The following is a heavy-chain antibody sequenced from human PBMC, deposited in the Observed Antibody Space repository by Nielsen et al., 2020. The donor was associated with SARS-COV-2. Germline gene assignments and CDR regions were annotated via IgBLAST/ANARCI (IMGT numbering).Heavy chain of an antibody. D-gene: IGHD3-9*01. CDR2: ISYDGSNK. CDR1: GFTFSSYG. CDR3: ARETIGYFDY. V-gene: IGHV3-30*03. Sequence: GESLKISCAASGFTFSSYGMHWVRQAPGKGLEWVAVISYDGSNKYYADSVKGRFTISRDNSKNTLYLQMNSLRAEDTAVYYCARETIGYFDYWGQGTLVTVSS. J-gene: IGHJ4*02.